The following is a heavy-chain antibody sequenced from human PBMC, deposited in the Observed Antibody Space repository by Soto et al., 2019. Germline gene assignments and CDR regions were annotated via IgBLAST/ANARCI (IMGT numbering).Heavy chain of an antibody. V-gene: IGHV3-21*01. CDR1: GFTFRSFT. J-gene: IGHJ5*02. D-gene: IGHD6-13*01. CDR2: ISSNSAYI. Sequence: SGGSLRLSCAASGFTFRSFTMNWVRQAPGKGLAWVSTISSNSAYIYYTDALRGRFTISRDNAKNSLHLQMNSLRAEDTAVYYCTRDASRDSSARGWFDPWGPGTLVTVSS. CDR3: TRDASRDSSARGWFDP.